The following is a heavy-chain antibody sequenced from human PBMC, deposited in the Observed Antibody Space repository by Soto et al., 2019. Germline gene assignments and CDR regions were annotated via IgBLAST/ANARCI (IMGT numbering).Heavy chain of an antibody. V-gene: IGHV3-23*01. CDR2: ITDSGGST. D-gene: IGHD2-15*01. J-gene: IGHJ4*02. CDR3: AKAATVVTLYYFDY. Sequence: EVQLLESGGGLVQPGGSLRLSCAASGFTFNNYGMSWVRQAPGKGLEWVSAITDSGGSTYYADSVKGRFTISRDNSKNTVYLQINSLRAEDTAVYYCAKAATVVTLYYFDYWGQGTLVTVSS. CDR1: GFTFNNYG.